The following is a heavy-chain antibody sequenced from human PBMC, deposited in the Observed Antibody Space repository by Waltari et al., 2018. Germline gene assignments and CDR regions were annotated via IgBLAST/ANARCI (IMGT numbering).Heavy chain of an antibody. CDR3: ARDSAITELASDI. CDR2: RSDDGSNK. CDR1: GFTFSSSA. V-gene: IGHV3-30*01. J-gene: IGHJ3*02. Sequence: QVHLVESGGGVVQPGRSLRLSCAASGFTFSSSALHWVRQAPGKRVWWVAVRSDDGSNKYYADCGKCRFTISRDNSKNTLYLQMNSRRAEDTAVYYGARDSAITELASDIWGQGTMVTVSS. D-gene: IGHD5-12*01.